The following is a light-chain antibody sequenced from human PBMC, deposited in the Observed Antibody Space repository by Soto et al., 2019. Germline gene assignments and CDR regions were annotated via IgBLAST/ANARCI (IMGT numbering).Light chain of an antibody. CDR3: QQRSNWPPYT. J-gene: IGKJ2*01. V-gene: IGKV3-11*01. CDR2: DAS. Sequence: EIVLTQSPATLSLSQGERPPSSSGAIRVLAGNLAWYQQKPGQAPRLLIYDASNRATGIPARFSGSGSGTDFTLTISSLEPEDFAVYYCQQRSNWPPYTFGQGTKLEIK. CDR1: RVLAGN.